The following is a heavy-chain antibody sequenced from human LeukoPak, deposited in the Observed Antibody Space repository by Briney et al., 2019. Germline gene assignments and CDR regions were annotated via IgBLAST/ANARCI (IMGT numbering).Heavy chain of an antibody. CDR3: ARAPSEIGGYYPEYFRH. Sequence: PGGSLRLSCAASGFTFSTYWMHWVRQAPGKGLVWVSRIKSDRSTNYADSVKGRFTISRDNAKNTLNSLRPEDTGVYYCARAPSEIGGYYPEYFRHWGQGTLVTVSS. CDR1: GFTFSTYW. J-gene: IGHJ1*01. CDR2: IKSDRST. D-gene: IGHD3-3*01. V-gene: IGHV3-74*01.